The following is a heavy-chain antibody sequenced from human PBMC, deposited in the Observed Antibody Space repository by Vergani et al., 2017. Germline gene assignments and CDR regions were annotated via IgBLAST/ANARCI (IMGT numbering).Heavy chain of an antibody. Sequence: EAQVVESGGGLINPGGSLRLPCVVSGLTFKNAWTNWVRQAPGKGLEWIGRIRSKNDGGTADYAAPLKGRFTIPRDDSKDSAFLLVNNLKTEDTAVYFCYTDYRDCWGQGTLVTVSS. CDR3: YTDYRDC. CDR2: IRSKNDGGTA. V-gene: IGHV3-15*07. D-gene: IGHD2-2*02. CDR1: GLTFKNAW. J-gene: IGHJ4*02.